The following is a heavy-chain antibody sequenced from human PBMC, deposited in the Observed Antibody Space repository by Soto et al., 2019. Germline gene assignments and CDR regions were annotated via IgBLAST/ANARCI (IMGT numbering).Heavy chain of an antibody. CDR1: GFTFTDFG. D-gene: IGHD6-13*01. V-gene: IGHV3-23*01. J-gene: IGHJ4*02. Sequence: PGGSLRLSCAASGFTFTDFGMSWVRQAPGKGLEWVSAISGTAGNSRYYADSVKGRFTISRDNFKNTVYLQMSSLRADDTALYYCAKDGMLASAGFHYLDSWGQGTQVTVSS. CDR3: AKDGMLASAGFHYLDS. CDR2: ISGTAGNSR.